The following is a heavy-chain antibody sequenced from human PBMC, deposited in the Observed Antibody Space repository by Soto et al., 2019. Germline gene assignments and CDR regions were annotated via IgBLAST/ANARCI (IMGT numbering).Heavy chain of an antibody. CDR2: ISGSGGST. Sequence: GGSLRLSCAASGFTFSSYAMSWVRQAPGKGLEWVSAISGSGGSTYYADSVKGRFTISRDNSKNTLYLQMNSLRAEDTAVYYCAKVVYEAEPTPDAFDIWGQGTMVTVSS. J-gene: IGHJ3*02. CDR3: AKVVYEAEPTPDAFDI. CDR1: GFTFSSYA. D-gene: IGHD2-21*01. V-gene: IGHV3-23*01.